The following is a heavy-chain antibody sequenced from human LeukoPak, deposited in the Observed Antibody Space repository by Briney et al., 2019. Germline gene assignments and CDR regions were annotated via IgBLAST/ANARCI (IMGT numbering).Heavy chain of an antibody. CDR1: GGSISSSSYY. CDR3: ARVLPYCSSTSCYLTTRWFDP. CDR2: IYYSGST. V-gene: IGHV4-39*01. Sequence: SETLSLTCTVSGGSISSSSYYWGWIRQPPGKGLEWIGSIYYSGSTYYNPSLKSRVTISVDTSKNQFSLKLSSVTAADTAVYYCARVLPYCSSTSCYLTTRWFDPWGQGTLVTVSS. D-gene: IGHD2-2*01. J-gene: IGHJ5*02.